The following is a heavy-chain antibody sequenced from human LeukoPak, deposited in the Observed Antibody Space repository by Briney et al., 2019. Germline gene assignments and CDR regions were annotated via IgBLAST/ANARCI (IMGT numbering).Heavy chain of an antibody. D-gene: IGHD5-18*01. V-gene: IGHV1-69*05. CDR2: IMPIFGTA. CDR3: ATVTDDAFDI. Sequence: SVKVSCKASGGTFSSYAISWVRQAPGQGLEWMGGIMPIFGTANYAQKFQGRVTITTDESTSTAYMELSSLRSEDTAVYYCATVTDDAFDIWGQGTMVTVSS. CDR1: GGTFSSYA. J-gene: IGHJ3*02.